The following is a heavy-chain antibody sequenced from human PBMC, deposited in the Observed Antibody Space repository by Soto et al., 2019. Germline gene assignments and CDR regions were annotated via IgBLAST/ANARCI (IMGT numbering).Heavy chain of an antibody. Sequence: QVQLVQSGAEVKKPGYSVKVSCKASGGTFSSYAISWVRQAPGQGLEWMGGIIPIFGTANYAQKFQGRVTITADESTSTADMELSRLRSEDTAVYYCASDRAESITIVGVVTSYYFDYWGQGTLVPVSS. D-gene: IGHD3-3*01. CDR3: ASDRAESITIVGVVTSYYFDY. J-gene: IGHJ4*02. V-gene: IGHV1-69*01. CDR1: GGTFSSYA. CDR2: IIPIFGTA.